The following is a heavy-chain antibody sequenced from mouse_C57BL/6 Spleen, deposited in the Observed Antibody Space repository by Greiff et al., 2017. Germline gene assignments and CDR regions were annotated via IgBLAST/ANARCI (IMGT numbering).Heavy chain of an antibody. CDR3: ARDGDSSGYPFAY. D-gene: IGHD3-2*02. J-gene: IGHJ3*01. Sequence: EVKLVESGPELVKPGASVKISCKASGYSFTGYYMNWVKQSPEKSLEWIGEINPSTGGTTYNQKFKAKATLTVDKSSSTAYMQLKSLTSEDSAVYYCARDGDSSGYPFAYWGQGTLVTVSA. CDR1: GYSFTGYY. V-gene: IGHV1-42*01. CDR2: INPSTGGT.